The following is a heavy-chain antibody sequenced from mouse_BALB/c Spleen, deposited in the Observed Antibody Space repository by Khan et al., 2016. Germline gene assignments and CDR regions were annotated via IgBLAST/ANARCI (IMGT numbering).Heavy chain of an antibody. V-gene: IGHV1-80*01. CDR2: IYPGDGDT. J-gene: IGHJ2*01. CDR3: ARGGAYYNYGLGY. Sequence: QVQLKQSGAELVRPGSSVKISCKASGYAFSTYWMNWVKQRPGQGLEWIGQIYPGDGDTNYNGNFKGKATLTADKSSSTAYMQLSSLTSEDSAVYFSARGGAYYNYGLGYWGQGTTLTVSS. D-gene: IGHD1-2*01. CDR1: GYAFSTYW.